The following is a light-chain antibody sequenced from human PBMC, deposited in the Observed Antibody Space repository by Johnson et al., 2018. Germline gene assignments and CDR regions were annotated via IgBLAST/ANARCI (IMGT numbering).Light chain of an antibody. Sequence: QSVLTQPPSVSAAPGQKVTISCSGSSSNIGNNYVSWYQQLPGTAPKLLIYENNKRPSGIPDRFSGSKSGTSVTLGISGLQTGDEADYYCGTWDSSLSAGNVFGTGTKVTVL. CDR1: SSNIGNNY. CDR3: GTWDSSLSAGNV. V-gene: IGLV1-51*02. CDR2: ENN. J-gene: IGLJ1*01.